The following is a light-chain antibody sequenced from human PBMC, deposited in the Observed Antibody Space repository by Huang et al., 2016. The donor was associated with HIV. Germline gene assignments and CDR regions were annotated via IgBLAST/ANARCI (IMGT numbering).Light chain of an antibody. CDR1: QSVSSN. V-gene: IGKV3-15*01. CDR3: QQYNNWPLT. CDR2: GAS. Sequence: EIVMTQSPATLSVSPGERATLSCRASQSVSSNLAWYQQKPGQAPRHLIYGASTRATGIPARFSGSGSGTEFTLTISRLQSEDFAVYYCQQYNNWPLTFGQGTKVEIK. J-gene: IGKJ1*01.